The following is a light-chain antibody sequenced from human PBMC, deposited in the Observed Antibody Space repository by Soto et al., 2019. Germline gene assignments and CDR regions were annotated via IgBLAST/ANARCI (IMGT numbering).Light chain of an antibody. J-gene: IGKJ3*01. V-gene: IGKV3-20*01. Sequence: EIVLTQSPGTLSLSPGERATLSCRASQSVSSSYLAWYQQKPGQAPRLLIYGASSRATGIPARFSGSGSGTDFTLTISSLEPEDFAVYYCQQGFTFGPGTKVDIK. CDR1: QSVSSSY. CDR3: QQGFT. CDR2: GAS.